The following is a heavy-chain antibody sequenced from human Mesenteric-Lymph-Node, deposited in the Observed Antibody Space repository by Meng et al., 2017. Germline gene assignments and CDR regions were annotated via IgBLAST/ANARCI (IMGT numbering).Heavy chain of an antibody. CDR3: ARDFLYSGNDFRAFDL. V-gene: IGHV3-11*04. CDR1: GFTFSDYY. D-gene: IGHD5-12*01. CDR2: IKGTGTII. Sequence: GESLKISCTASGFTFSDYYMNWIRQAPGKGLEWLSYIKGTGTIIEYADSVKGRFTVSRDNAKNSLYLEMTSLRAEDTAVYYCARDFLYSGNDFRAFDLWGQGTMVTVSS. J-gene: IGHJ3*01.